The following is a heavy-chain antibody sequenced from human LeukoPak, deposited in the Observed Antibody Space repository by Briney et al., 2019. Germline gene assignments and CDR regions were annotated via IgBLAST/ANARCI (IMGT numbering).Heavy chain of an antibody. Sequence: GGSLRLSCTASGFTLTHYGMHWVRQAPGKGLEWVAFIQYDEGNKYYADSVKGRFTFSRDNSKNTMYLQMISLRAEDTAVYFCAKSPIAAPRYNFMDVWGKGTMVIVSS. CDR3: AKSPIAAPRYNFMDV. CDR2: IQYDEGNK. J-gene: IGHJ6*03. D-gene: IGHD6-13*01. V-gene: IGHV3-30*02. CDR1: GFTLTHYG.